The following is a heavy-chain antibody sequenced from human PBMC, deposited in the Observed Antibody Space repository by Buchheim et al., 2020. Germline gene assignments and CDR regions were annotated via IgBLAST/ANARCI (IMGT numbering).Heavy chain of an antibody. D-gene: IGHD3-3*01. CDR3: ARRGRFLEWLLYIGGWFDP. Sequence: QVQLVQSGAEVKKPGASVKVSCKASGYTFTSYDINWVRQATGQGLEWMGWMNPNSGNTGYAQKFQGRVTMTRNTSISTAYRELSSLRSEDTAVYYCARRGRFLEWLLYIGGWFDPWGQGTL. CDR2: MNPNSGNT. V-gene: IGHV1-8*01. J-gene: IGHJ5*02. CDR1: GYTFTSYD.